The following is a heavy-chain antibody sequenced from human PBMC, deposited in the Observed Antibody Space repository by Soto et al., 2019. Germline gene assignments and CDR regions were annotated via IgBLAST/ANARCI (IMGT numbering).Heavy chain of an antibody. Sequence: XSVQVSCQASVYTFTYYYIHWVRQAPGQGLGWMGWINPNSGGTNYVQKFRGRVTMTRDTAISTAYMELGGLRSDDTAVYYCARYNYFDSWGQGTLVTVSS. J-gene: IGHJ4*02. CDR1: VYTFTYYY. CDR2: INPNSGGT. CDR3: ARYNYFDS. V-gene: IGHV1-2*02.